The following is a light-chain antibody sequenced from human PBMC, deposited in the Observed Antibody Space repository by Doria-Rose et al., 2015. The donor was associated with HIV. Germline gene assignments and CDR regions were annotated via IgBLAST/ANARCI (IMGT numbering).Light chain of an antibody. Sequence: VVTQEPAVSVALRQTVRITCQGDSLRSSYASWYQQKPGQAPILVIYGKNNRPSGIPDRFSGSSSGNTASLTITVAQAEDEADYYCSSRDSSANHALFGGGTKVTVL. CDR2: GKN. J-gene: IGLJ2*01. V-gene: IGLV3-19*01. CDR1: SLRSSY. CDR3: SSRDSSANHAL.